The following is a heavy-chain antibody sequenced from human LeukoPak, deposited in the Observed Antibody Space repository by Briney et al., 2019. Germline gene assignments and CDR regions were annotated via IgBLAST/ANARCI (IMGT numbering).Heavy chain of an antibody. V-gene: IGHV3-23*01. CDR1: GFTFSSYA. Sequence: AGGSLRLSCAASGFTFSSYAMSWVRQTPGKGLEWVSAISGGGDITYYADSVTGRFTISRDNSKDTLFLQMHSLRSGDTAVYYCVREDTPATANYWGQGTLVTISS. CDR2: ISGGGDIT. D-gene: IGHD2-21*02. J-gene: IGHJ4*02. CDR3: VREDTPATANY.